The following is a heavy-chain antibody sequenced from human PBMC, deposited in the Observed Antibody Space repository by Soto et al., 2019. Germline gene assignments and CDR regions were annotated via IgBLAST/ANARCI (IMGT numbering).Heavy chain of an antibody. D-gene: IGHD3-9*01. CDR1: GDSMTNYY. CDR2: IYSIFTT. J-gene: IGHJ4*02. V-gene: IGHV4-59*08. Sequence: SETLSLTCSVSGDSMTNYYWIWIRQPPVNGLEFIGYIYSIFTTDNNPSLKSRITISLYTSTNQFCLKLTSFSAAYTAVYYGAXHPGYYDILTGYTTYYFDSWGQGILVTVS. CDR3: AXHPGYYDILTGYTTYYFDS.